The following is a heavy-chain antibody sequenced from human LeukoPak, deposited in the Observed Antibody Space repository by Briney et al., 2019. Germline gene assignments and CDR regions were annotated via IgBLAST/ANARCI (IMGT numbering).Heavy chain of an antibody. CDR1: GYTFTSYG. CDR3: ARGLFKLTYYYYMDV. J-gene: IGHJ6*03. CDR2: ISAYNGNT. Sequence: ASVKVSCKASGYTFTSYGISWVRQAPGQGLEWMGWISAYNGNTNYAQKLQGRVTITADKSTSTAYMELSSLRSEDTAVYYCARGLFKLTYYYYMDVWGKGTTVTVSS. V-gene: IGHV1-18*01. D-gene: IGHD3-16*01.